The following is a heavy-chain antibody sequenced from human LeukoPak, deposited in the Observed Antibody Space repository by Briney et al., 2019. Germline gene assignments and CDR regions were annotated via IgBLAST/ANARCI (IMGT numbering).Heavy chain of an antibody. CDR3: ATNLIGAGEYFQQ. V-gene: IGHV3-11*01. CDR1: GLRFSDYY. D-gene: IGHD2/OR15-2a*01. J-gene: IGHJ1*01. Sequence: GSLRLSCAASGLRFSDYYVSWIRQAPGKGLQWVSYISSGGDIMHYADAVKGRFTSSRDNAKNSGYLEMNSLGAEDTAVYYCATNLIGAGEYFQQWGQGTLVTVSS. CDR2: ISSGGDIM.